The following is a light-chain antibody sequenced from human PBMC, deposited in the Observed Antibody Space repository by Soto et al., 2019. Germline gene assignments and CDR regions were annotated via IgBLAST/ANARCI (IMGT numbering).Light chain of an antibody. CDR3: QQYGVSPRT. CDR2: GAS. Sequence: EIVLTQSPDTLSLSPGERATRSCRASQSVSSSYLAWYQQRPGQAPRLLIYGASSRATGIPDRFSGSGSGTDFSLTISRLEPEDFAVYYCQQYGVSPRTFGQGTKVDIK. J-gene: IGKJ1*01. V-gene: IGKV3-20*01. CDR1: QSVSSSY.